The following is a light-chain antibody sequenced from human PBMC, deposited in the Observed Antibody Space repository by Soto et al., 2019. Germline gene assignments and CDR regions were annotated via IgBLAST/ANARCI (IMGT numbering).Light chain of an antibody. CDR3: QQYNTYSSWT. V-gene: IGKV1-5*03. Sequence: DIRMTQSPSTLSASVGDRVTITCRASQNINSWLAWYQQKPGKAPKLLIYEASTLESGVPSRFSGSRSGTEFTLTISSLQPDDSATYYFQQYNTYSSWTFGQGTKVEIK. CDR1: QNINSW. CDR2: EAS. J-gene: IGKJ1*01.